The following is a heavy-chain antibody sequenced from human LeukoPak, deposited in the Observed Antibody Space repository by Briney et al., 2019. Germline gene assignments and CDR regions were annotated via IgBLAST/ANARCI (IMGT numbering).Heavy chain of an antibody. V-gene: IGHV1-24*01. J-gene: IGHJ4*02. CDR2: FDPEDGET. CDR3: ATSSGTYYDFWSGYYTY. Sequence: ASAKVSCKVSGYTLTELSMHWVRQAPGKGLEWMGGFDPEDGETIYAQKFQGRVTMTEDTSTDTAYMELSSLRSEDTAVYYCATSSGTYYDFWSGYYTYWGQGTLVTVSS. D-gene: IGHD3-3*01. CDR1: GYTLTELS.